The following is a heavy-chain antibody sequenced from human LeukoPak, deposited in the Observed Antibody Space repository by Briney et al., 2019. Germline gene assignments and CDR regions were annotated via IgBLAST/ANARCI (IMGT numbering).Heavy chain of an antibody. J-gene: IGHJ3*02. Sequence: SQTLSLTCTVSGGSISSGDYYWSWIRQPPGKGLEWIGYIYYSGSTYYNPSLKSRVTISVDTSKNQFSLKLSSVTAADTAVYYCTREGGDSTVTSAFDIWGQGTMVTVSS. D-gene: IGHD4-17*01. CDR1: GGSISSGDYY. V-gene: IGHV4-30-4*01. CDR2: IYYSGST. CDR3: TREGGDSTVTSAFDI.